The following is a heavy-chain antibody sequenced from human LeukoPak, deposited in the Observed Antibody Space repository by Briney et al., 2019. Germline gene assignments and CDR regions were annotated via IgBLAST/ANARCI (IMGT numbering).Heavy chain of an antibody. V-gene: IGHV4-59*01. CDR2: IYYSGST. CDR3: ARGTRWELLV. J-gene: IGHJ4*02. D-gene: IGHD1-26*01. Sequence: SETLSLTCTVSGGSISSYYWSWIRQPPGKGLEWIGYIYYSGSTNYNPSLKSRVTISVDTSKNQFSLKLSSVTAADTAVYYCARGTRWELLVWGQGTLVTVSS. CDR1: GGSISSYY.